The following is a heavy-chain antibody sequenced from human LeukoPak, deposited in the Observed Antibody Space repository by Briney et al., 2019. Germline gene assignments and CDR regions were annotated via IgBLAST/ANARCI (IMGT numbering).Heavy chain of an antibody. CDR3: ARGGYSGRMSP. J-gene: IGHJ4*02. V-gene: IGHV5-51*01. Sequence: GESLKISCQGSGYSFTSYWIGWVRQMPGKGLEWMGIIYPGDSDLRYSPSFQGQVTISADKSISTAYLQWSSLKASDTAMYCARGGYSGRMSPWGQGTLVTVSS. CDR2: IYPGDSDL. D-gene: IGHD5-12*01. CDR1: GYSFTSYW.